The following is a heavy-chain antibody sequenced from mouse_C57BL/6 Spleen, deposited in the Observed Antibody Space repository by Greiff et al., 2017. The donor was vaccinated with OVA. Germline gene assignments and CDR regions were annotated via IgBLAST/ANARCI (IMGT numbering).Heavy chain of an antibody. V-gene: IGHV14-3*01. CDR3: ASYDGYYYAMDY. Sequence: EVQLQQSVAELLRPGASVKWSAPASGSNIKNTYMHWVNRGPKQGRRWMERIDPANGNTKYAPKFQGKATITADTSSNTAYLQLSSLTSEDTAIYYCASYDGYYYAMDYWGQGTSVTVSS. D-gene: IGHD2-3*01. CDR2: IDPANGNT. CDR1: GSNIKNTY. J-gene: IGHJ4*01.